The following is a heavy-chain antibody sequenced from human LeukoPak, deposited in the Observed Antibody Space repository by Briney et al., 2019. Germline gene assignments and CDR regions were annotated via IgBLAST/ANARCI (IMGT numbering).Heavy chain of an antibody. CDR3: ARGMSIAARGPVNDY. J-gene: IGHJ4*02. Sequence: SETLSLTCAVYGGSFSGYYWSWIRQPPGKGLEWIGEINHSGSTNYNPPLKSRVTISVDTSKNQFSLKLSSVTAADTAVYYCARGMSIAARGPVNDYWGQGTLVTVSS. CDR1: GGSFSGYY. D-gene: IGHD6-6*01. V-gene: IGHV4-34*01. CDR2: INHSGST.